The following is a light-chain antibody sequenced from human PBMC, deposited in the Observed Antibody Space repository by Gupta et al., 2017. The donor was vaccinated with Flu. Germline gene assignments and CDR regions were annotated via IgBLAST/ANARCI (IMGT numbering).Light chain of an antibody. Sequence: ERATLAFRASQSVSRYLAWYQQKPGQAPRLLIYDASNRATGIPARFSGSGSGTDFTLTISSLEPEDFAVYYCQQRSNWPPYTFGQGTKLQIK. CDR3: QQRSNWPPYT. CDR2: DAS. V-gene: IGKV3-11*01. CDR1: QSVSRY. J-gene: IGKJ2*01.